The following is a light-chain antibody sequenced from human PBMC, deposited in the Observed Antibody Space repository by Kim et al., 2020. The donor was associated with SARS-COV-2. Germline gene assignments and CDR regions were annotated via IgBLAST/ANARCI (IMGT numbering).Light chain of an antibody. J-gene: IGLJ2*01. CDR3: TSYTSTNTVV. CDR1: SSDVGGYDY. CDR2: DVR. Sequence: GQSITSSCTGTSSDVGGYDYVSWYQQPPGNAPKLIIYDVRNRPSGVSYRFSGSKSGNTASLTISGLQAADEADYYCTSYTSTNTVVFGGGTKVTVL. V-gene: IGLV2-14*03.